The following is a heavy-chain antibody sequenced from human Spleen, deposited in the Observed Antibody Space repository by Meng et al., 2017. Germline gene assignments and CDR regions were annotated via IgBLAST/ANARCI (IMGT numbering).Heavy chain of an antibody. CDR3: ARGFGVQLWLMGYYFDY. D-gene: IGHD5-18*01. Sequence: QVQLHQWGAGLLKPSETLSLTCVVSGGSFRGYYWSWIRQPPGKGLEWIGEINHSGSTNYNPSLKSRVTISVDTSKNQFSLKLSSVTAADTAVYYCARGFGVQLWLMGYYFDYWGQGTLVTVSS. J-gene: IGHJ4*02. CDR2: INHSGST. CDR1: GGSFRGYY. V-gene: IGHV4-34*01.